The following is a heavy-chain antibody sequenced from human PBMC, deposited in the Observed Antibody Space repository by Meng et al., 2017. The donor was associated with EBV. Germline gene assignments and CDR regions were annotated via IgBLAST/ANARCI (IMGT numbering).Heavy chain of an antibody. CDR3: TADEGGSRF. CDR1: EFTFTSAW. V-gene: IGHV3-15*01. Sequence: EVQLVESGGGLVKPGESLKLSCAVSEFTFTSAWMNWVRQAPGKGLEWVGRIRSQVDGRTADYSAPVKGRFTISRDDSKHTLYLQMNSLKIEDSAVYYCTADEGGSRFWGQGTLVTVSS. J-gene: IGHJ4*02. CDR2: IRSQVDGRTA. D-gene: IGHD1-26*01.